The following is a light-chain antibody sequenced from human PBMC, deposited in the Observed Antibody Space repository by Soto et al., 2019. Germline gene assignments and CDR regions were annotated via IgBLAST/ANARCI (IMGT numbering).Light chain of an antibody. CDR2: STN. V-gene: IGLV8-61*01. J-gene: IGLJ3*02. CDR3: VLYMGSGIPWV. CDR1: SGSVSTSNY. Sequence: QTVVTQEPSFSVSPGGTVTLTCGLSSGSVSTSNYPGWYQQPPGQAPRTLIYSTNTRSSGVPDRFSGSILGNKAALTITGAQADDESDYYCVLYMGSGIPWVFGGGTKLTVL.